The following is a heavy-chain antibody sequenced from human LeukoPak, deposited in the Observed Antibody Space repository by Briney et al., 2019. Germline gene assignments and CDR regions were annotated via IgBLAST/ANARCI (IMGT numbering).Heavy chain of an antibody. CDR2: MIPNSGTT. CDR1: GYTFTSYD. J-gene: IGHJ6*02. Sequence: ASVTVSCKASGYTFTSYDMNWVRQAPGKGLEWMGWMIPNSGTTGYAQKFQGRVTMTSNTSISTAYMELSSLRAEDTAVYYCARVCSGGSCYSGYYGMDVWGQGATVTVSS. D-gene: IGHD2-15*01. V-gene: IGHV1-8*01. CDR3: ARVCSGGSCYSGYYGMDV.